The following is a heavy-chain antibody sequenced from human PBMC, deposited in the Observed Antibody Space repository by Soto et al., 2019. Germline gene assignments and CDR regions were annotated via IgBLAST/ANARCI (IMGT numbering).Heavy chain of an antibody. D-gene: IGHD3-10*01. CDR1: GGSISNYY. V-gene: IGHV4-59*08. Sequence: QVPLQESGPGLVKPSETLSLSCTVSGGSISNYYWSWFRQTPGKGLEWIGYVHDSWGSNYNPSLKSRVAISLDTSKSQFSLKLTSVTATDTAVYYCARQGFGALPGLVEVWGQGNTVTVSS. CDR3: ARQGFGALPGLVEV. CDR2: VHDSWGS. J-gene: IGHJ6*02.